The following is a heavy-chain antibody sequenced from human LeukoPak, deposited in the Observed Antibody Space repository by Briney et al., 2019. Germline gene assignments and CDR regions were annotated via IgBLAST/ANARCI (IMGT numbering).Heavy chain of an antibody. V-gene: IGHV4-38-2*02. CDR2: INYSGST. D-gene: IGHD3-22*01. Sequence: SETLSLTCSVSGYSITSGYYWGWIRQPPGKGLEWIGRINYSGSTYYNPSLKSRVTISVDTSKNQFSLKLSSVTAAETAVYYCARSETYYYDSSGYYLSYWGQGTLVTVSS. J-gene: IGHJ4*02. CDR1: GYSITSGYY. CDR3: ARSETYYYDSSGYYLSY.